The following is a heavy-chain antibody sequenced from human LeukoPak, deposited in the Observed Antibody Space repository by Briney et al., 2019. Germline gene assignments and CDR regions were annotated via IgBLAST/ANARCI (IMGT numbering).Heavy chain of an antibody. J-gene: IGHJ4*02. Sequence: PGGSLRLSCAASGFTFSSYATSWVRQAPGKGLEWVSAISISGGSTYYAGSVKGRFTISRDKSKNTLYLQMNTLRAEDTAIYYCAKGIQWELPLEYWGQGTLVTVSS. D-gene: IGHD1-26*01. V-gene: IGHV3-23*01. CDR2: ISISGGST. CDR3: AKGIQWELPLEY. CDR1: GFTFSSYA.